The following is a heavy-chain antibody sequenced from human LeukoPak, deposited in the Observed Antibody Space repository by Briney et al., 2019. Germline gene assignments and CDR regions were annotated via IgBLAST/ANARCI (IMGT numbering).Heavy chain of an antibody. CDR2: IIPIFGTA. CDR1: GGTFSSYA. V-gene: IGHV1-69*01. Sequence: SVKLSCKASGGTFSSYAISWVRQAPGQGLEWMGGIIPIFGTANYAQKFQGRVTITADESTSTAYMELSSLRSEDTAVYYCARDRGYSSSWNDAFDIWGQGTMVTVSS. D-gene: IGHD6-13*01. CDR3: ARDRGYSSSWNDAFDI. J-gene: IGHJ3*02.